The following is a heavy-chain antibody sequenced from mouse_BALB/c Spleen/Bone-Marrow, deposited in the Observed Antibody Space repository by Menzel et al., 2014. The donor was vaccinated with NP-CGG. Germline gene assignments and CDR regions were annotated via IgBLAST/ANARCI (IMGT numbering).Heavy chain of an antibody. CDR3: LFGGYAMDY. Sequence: QVQLQQSGPELVKPGASVKISCKASDYTFTDYYINWVKQKPGQGLEWIGWIYPGNGYSKYNEKFKGKATLTVDTSSSTASMQLSNLASEDTAVCFCLFGGYAMDYWGQGTSVTVSS. D-gene: IGHD1-1*02. V-gene: IGHV1-84*02. CDR1: DYTFTDYY. J-gene: IGHJ4*01. CDR2: IYPGNGYS.